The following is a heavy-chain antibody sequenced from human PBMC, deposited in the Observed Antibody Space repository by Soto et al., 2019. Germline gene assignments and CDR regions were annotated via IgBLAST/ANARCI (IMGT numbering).Heavy chain of an antibody. V-gene: IGHV5-51*01. D-gene: IGHD4-17*01. CDR3: ARYPTVVSWYYYGMDV. CDR1: GYIFTSYW. CDR2: IYPGDSDT. Sequence: GESLNVSCNGSGYIFTSYWIGWVRQMPGKGLEWMGIIYPGDSDTRYSPSFQGQVTISADKSISTAYLQWSSLKASDTAMYYCARYPTVVSWYYYGMDVWGQGTTVTVSS. J-gene: IGHJ6*02.